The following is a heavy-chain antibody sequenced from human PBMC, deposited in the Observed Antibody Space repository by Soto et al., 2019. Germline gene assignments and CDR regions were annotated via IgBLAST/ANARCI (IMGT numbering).Heavy chain of an antibody. CDR2: IYSGGST. J-gene: IGHJ3*01. CDR1: GFTFSSND. Sequence: EVPLVESGGGLIQPGGSLRLSCAASGFTFSSNDMNWVRQAPGKGLEWVSLIYSGGSTYYADSVKGRFTISRDNSKNTLYLQMSSLIAEDTAVYYCATRPLLPGAPWGQGTMVTVSS. D-gene: IGHD3-22*01. CDR3: ATRPLLPGAP. V-gene: IGHV3-53*01.